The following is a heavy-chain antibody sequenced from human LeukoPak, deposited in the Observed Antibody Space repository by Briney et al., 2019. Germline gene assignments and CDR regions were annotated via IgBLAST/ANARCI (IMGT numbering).Heavy chain of an antibody. CDR2: IYYSGST. J-gene: IGHJ4*02. V-gene: IGHV4-31*03. Sequence: SETLSLTCTVSGGSISSGGYYWSWIRQHPGKGLEWIGYIYYSGSTYYNPSLKSRVTISVDTSKNQFSLKLSSVTAADTAVYYCARGSVKPFDYWGQGTLVTVSS. CDR3: ARGSVKPFDY. D-gene: IGHD6-19*01. CDR1: GGSISSGGYY.